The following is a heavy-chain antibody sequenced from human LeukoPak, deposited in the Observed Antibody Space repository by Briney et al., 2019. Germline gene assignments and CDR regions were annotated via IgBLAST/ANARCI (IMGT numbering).Heavy chain of an antibody. CDR2: IIPILGIA. Sequence: SVKVSCKASGGTFSSYAISWVRQAPGQGLEWMGRIIPILGIANYAQKFQGRVTITADKSTSTAYMELSSLRSEDTAVYYCARGPPRGYCSSTSCYGGVDAFDIWGQGTMVTVSS. D-gene: IGHD2-2*01. CDR1: GGTFSSYA. V-gene: IGHV1-69*04. CDR3: ARGPPRGYCSSTSCYGGVDAFDI. J-gene: IGHJ3*02.